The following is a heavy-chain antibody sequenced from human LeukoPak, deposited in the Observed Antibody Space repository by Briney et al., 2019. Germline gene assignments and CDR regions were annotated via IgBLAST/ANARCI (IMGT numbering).Heavy chain of an antibody. J-gene: IGHJ4*02. Sequence: SETLSLTCTVSGGSISSYYWSWIRQPPGKGLEWIGYIYYSGSTNYNPSLKSRVTISVDTSKNQFSLKLSSVTAADTAVYYWARVGGYTSPPVIWGQGTLVTVSS. V-gene: IGHV4-59*01. CDR1: GGSISSYY. D-gene: IGHD5-12*01. CDR2: IYYSGST. CDR3: ARVGGYTSPPVI.